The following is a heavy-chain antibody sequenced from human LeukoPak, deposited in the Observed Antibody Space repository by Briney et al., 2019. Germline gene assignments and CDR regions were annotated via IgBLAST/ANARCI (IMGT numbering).Heavy chain of an antibody. CDR1: GYTFTSYG. CDR2: ISAYNGNT. Sequence: ASVKVSCKASGYTFTSYGISWARQAPGQGLEWMGWISAYNGNTNYAQKLQGRVTMTTDTSTSTAYMELRSLRSDDTAVCYCARADYGDYYGNYWGQGTLVTVSS. CDR3: ARADYGDYYGNY. D-gene: IGHD4-17*01. V-gene: IGHV1-18*01. J-gene: IGHJ4*02.